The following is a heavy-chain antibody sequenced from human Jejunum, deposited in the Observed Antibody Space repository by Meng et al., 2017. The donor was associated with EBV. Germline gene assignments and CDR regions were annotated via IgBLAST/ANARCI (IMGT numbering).Heavy chain of an antibody. J-gene: IGHJ5*02. Sequence: QVQLVQSGSELREPGASVKISCKTSGYTFHMHAMNWVRQTPGQGFEWMGWINTKTGNPVYAQDFTGRFVMSLDTSVSTAYLKISSLKAEDTAVYYCAVFYGDFGNPSESWGQGTRVTVSS. CDR1: GYTFHMHA. V-gene: IGHV7-4-1*02. CDR3: AVFYGDFGNPSES. D-gene: IGHD4-17*01. CDR2: INTKTGNP.